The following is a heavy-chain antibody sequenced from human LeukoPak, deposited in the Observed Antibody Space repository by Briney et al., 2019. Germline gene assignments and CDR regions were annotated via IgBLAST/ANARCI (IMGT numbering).Heavy chain of an antibody. J-gene: IGHJ4*02. D-gene: IGHD2-2*01. CDR1: GFTFSSYA. CDR3: AQGCSSTTCQLDY. Sequence: GGSLRLSCAASGFTFSSYAMSWVRQAPGKGLEWVSAISGSGGSTYYADPVKGRFTISRDNSKNTLYLQMNSLRAEDAAVYYCAQGCSSTTCQLDYWGQGTLVTVSS. CDR2: ISGSGGST. V-gene: IGHV3-23*01.